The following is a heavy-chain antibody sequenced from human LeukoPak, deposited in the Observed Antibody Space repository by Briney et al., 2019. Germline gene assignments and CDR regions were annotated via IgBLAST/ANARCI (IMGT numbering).Heavy chain of an antibody. V-gene: IGHV1-18*01. CDR1: GYTFTSYG. CDR2: ISAYNGNT. J-gene: IGHJ4*02. CDR3: AVVPAAMFFSVY. D-gene: IGHD2-2*01. Sequence: GASVKVSCKASGYTFTSYGISWVRQAPGQGLEWMGWISAYNGNTNYAQKLQGRVTMSTDTSTSTAYMELRSLRSDDTAVYYCAVVPAAMFFSVYWGQGTLVTVSS.